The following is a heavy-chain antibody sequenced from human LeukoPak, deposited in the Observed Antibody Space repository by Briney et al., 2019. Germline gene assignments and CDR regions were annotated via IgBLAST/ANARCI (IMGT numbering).Heavy chain of an antibody. CDR3: ARFSRITWGDWGDAFDI. CDR2: IDDGGNT. V-gene: IGHV4-34*01. CDR1: GGSFSDYF. D-gene: IGHD2-21*02. J-gene: IGHJ3*02. Sequence: SETLSLTCSVYGGSFSDYFWSWIRPSPGKGLEWIGEIDDGGNTNYNPSLMSRVIVSMEKSKKQFSLVMRSVAAADTAVYYCARFSRITWGDWGDAFDIWGQGTTVIVSS.